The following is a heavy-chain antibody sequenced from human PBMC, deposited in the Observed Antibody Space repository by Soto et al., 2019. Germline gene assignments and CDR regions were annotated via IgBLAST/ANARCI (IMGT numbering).Heavy chain of an antibody. CDR3: AKPTDYDSSGYYYVGYYYYYGMDV. CDR1: GFTFSSYA. J-gene: IGHJ6*02. Sequence: GGSLRLSCAASGFTFSSYAMSWVRQAPGKGLEWVSAISGSGGSTYYADSVKGRFTISRDNSKNTLYLQMNSLRAEDTAVYYCAKPTDYDSSGYYYVGYYYYYGMDVWGQGTTVTVS. D-gene: IGHD3-22*01. V-gene: IGHV3-23*01. CDR2: ISGSGGST.